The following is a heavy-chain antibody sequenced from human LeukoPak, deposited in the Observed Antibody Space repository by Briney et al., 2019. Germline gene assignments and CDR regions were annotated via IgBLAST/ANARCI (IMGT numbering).Heavy chain of an antibody. CDR3: ARGHYGGNLYFDI. D-gene: IGHD4-23*01. V-gene: IGHV1-8*01. CDR1: GYTFRSYE. Sequence: AAVKVSCKASGYTFRSYELNWVRQAPGQGVEWVGWIHPNSGKTGYAQKFQGRVTMTRDTSTETAFIELSSLKFDDTATFYCARGHYGGNLYFDIWGQGTLVTVSS. J-gene: IGHJ4*02. CDR2: IHPNSGKT.